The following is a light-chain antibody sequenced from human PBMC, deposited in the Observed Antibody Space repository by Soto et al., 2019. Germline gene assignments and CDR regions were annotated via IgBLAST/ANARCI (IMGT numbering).Light chain of an antibody. J-gene: IGKJ2*01. Sequence: EIVLTQSPATLSLSPGERATLSCRASQRVSSYLAWYQQKPGQAPRLLIYDASNMATGIPARFSGSRSGTDFNLTTSSLEPEDFAVYYCQQRRNWPPMYTFGQGTNLDIK. CDR1: QRVSSY. V-gene: IGKV3-11*01. CDR2: DAS. CDR3: QQRRNWPPMYT.